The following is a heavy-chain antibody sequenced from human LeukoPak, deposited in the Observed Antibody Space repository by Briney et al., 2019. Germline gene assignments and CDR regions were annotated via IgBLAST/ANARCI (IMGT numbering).Heavy chain of an antibody. D-gene: IGHD6-13*01. CDR2: IWYDGSKK. CDR3: ARDLLVNEQQRRRDVRYFDS. Sequence: LSGGSLRLSCAASGFTFSSYGMHWVRQAPGKGLEWVAVIWYDGSKKYYADSVKGRFTISRDNSKNTLYLQMNNLRAEDTAVYYCARDLLVNEQQRRRDVRYFDSWGQGTLVTVSS. V-gene: IGHV3-33*01. CDR1: GFTFSSYG. J-gene: IGHJ4*02.